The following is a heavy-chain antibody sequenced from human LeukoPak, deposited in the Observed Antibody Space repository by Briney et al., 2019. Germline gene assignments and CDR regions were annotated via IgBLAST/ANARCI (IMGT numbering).Heavy chain of an antibody. CDR2: ISGSGGST. CDR3: AKDRGRVVGSSIGGWFDP. V-gene: IGHV3-23*01. J-gene: IGHJ5*02. CDR1: GFPFSSYA. Sequence: GSLRLSCAASGFPFSSYAMSWVRQAPGKGLEWVSAISGSGGSTYYADSVKGRFTISRDNSKNTLYLQMNSLRAEDTAVYYCAKDRGRVVGSSIGGWFDPWGQGILVTVSS. D-gene: IGHD6-13*01.